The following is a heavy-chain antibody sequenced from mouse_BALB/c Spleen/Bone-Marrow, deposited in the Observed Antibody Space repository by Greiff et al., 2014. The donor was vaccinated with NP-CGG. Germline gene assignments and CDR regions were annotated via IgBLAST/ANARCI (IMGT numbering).Heavy chain of an antibody. D-gene: IGHD2-4*01. Sequence: EVQLVESGAELVKPGASVKLSCTASGFNIKDTYMHWVKQRPEQGLEWIGRIDPANGNTKYDPKFQGKATITADTSSNTAYLQLSSRTSEDTAVYYCAVYDYEGFAYWGQGTLVTVSA. V-gene: IGHV14-3*02. CDR2: IDPANGNT. CDR1: GFNIKDTY. CDR3: AVYDYEGFAY. J-gene: IGHJ3*01.